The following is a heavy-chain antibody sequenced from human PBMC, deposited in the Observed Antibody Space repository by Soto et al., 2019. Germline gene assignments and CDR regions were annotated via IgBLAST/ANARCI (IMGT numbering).Heavy chain of an antibody. V-gene: IGHV3-48*03. CDR3: VREGHYYFDY. J-gene: IGHJ4*02. CDR2: ISKSGGTT. CDR1: GFTFSAYE. Sequence: PGGSLRLSCAASGFTFSAYEMHWVRQAPGQGLEWVSYISKSGGTTYYADSVKGRFTISRGDAKNSVYLQMSSLRPEDMAVYKCVREGHYYFDYWAREPWSPSPQ.